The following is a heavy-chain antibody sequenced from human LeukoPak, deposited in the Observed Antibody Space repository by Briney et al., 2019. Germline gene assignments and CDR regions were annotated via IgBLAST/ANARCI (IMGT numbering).Heavy chain of an antibody. CDR1: GYSFTNYD. CDR3: ASSVRGYSGYDHDAFDI. D-gene: IGHD5-12*01. CDR2: MNPKSGDT. V-gene: IGHV1-8*02. Sequence: ASVKVSCKASGYSFTNYDINWVRQATGQGLEWMGWMNPKSGDTGYSQKFQGRVTMTRDTSTSTVYMELSSLRSEDTAVYYCASSVRGYSGYDHDAFDIWGQGTMVTVSS. J-gene: IGHJ3*02.